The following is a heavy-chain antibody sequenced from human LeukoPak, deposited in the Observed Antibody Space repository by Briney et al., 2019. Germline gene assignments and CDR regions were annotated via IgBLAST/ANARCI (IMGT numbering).Heavy chain of an antibody. D-gene: IGHD3-10*01. CDR2: IYASEST. J-gene: IGHJ4*02. Sequence: TASETLSLTCTVSGGSITNYYWSWIRQPAGKGLEWIGRIYASESTNYNPSLKSRVTMSVDSSKNQFSLNLSSVTAADTAVYYCARGGRFPDSWGQGTLVTVSS. CDR3: ARGGRFPDS. CDR1: GGSITNYY. V-gene: IGHV4-4*07.